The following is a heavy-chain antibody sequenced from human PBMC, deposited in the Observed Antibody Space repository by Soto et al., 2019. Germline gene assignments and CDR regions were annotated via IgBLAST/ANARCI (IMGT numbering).Heavy chain of an antibody. D-gene: IGHD3-22*01. CDR3: AREISYYDSSGYYYVYFDY. CDR1: GGSISSGGYY. Sequence: QVQLQESGPGLVKPSQTLSLTCTVSGGSISSGGYYWSWIRQHPGKGLEWIGYIYYSGSTYYNPSPKGPSTLSRDTSKNQVPLKLSSVTAADTAVYYCAREISYYDSSGYYYVYFDYWGQGTLVTVSS. CDR2: IYYSGST. J-gene: IGHJ4*02. V-gene: IGHV4-31*01.